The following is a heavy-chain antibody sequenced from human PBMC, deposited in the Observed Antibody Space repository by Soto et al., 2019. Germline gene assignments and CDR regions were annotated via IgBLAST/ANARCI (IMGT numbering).Heavy chain of an antibody. CDR1: GFTFSSYS. CDR3: ARAIAVAGDGGNDY. V-gene: IGHV3-48*02. CDR2: ISSSSSTI. D-gene: IGHD6-19*01. Sequence: GGSLRLSCAASGFTFSSYSMNWVRQAPGKGLEWVSYISSSSSTIYYADSVKGRFTISRDNAKNSLYLQMNSLRDEDTAVYYCARAIAVAGDGGNDYWGQGTLVTVSS. J-gene: IGHJ4*02.